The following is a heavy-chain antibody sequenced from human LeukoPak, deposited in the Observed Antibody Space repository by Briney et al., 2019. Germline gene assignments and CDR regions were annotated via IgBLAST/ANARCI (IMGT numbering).Heavy chain of an antibody. Sequence: PGGPLRLSCAAPGFTFSSYAMSWVRQAPGKGLEWVSAISGSGGSTYYADSVKGRFTISRDNSKNTLYLQMNSLRAEDTAVYYCAKRGPSSSWTNFDYWGQGTLVTVSS. V-gene: IGHV3-23*01. CDR1: GFTFSSYA. D-gene: IGHD6-13*01. J-gene: IGHJ4*02. CDR2: ISGSGGST. CDR3: AKRGPSSSWTNFDY.